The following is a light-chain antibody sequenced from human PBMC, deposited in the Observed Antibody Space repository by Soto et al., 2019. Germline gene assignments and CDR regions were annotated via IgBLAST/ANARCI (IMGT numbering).Light chain of an antibody. CDR2: EVN. J-gene: IGLJ2*01. V-gene: IGLV2-8*01. Sequence: QSALTQPPSASGSPGQSVAISCTGTSSDVGGYDYVSWYQQHPGKAPKLLIYEVNKRPSEVSDRFSGSKSGNTASLTISGLQGDDEANYYCCSYAGSSNVVFGGGTKVTVL. CDR3: CSYAGSSNVV. CDR1: SSDVGGYDY.